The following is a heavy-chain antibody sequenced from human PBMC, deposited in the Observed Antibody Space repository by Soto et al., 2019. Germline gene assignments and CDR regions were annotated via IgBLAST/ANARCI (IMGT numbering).Heavy chain of an antibody. CDR2: IYYSGST. D-gene: IGHD5-12*01. J-gene: IGHJ5*02. CDR1: GGSVSSGSYY. Sequence: SETLSLTCTVSGGSVSSGSYYWSWIRQPPGKGLEWIGYIYYSGSTNYNPSLKSRVTISVDTSKNQFSLKLSSVTAADTAVYYCARDGPPGYSGPGGWFDPWGQGTLVTVSS. CDR3: ARDGPPGYSGPGGWFDP. V-gene: IGHV4-61*01.